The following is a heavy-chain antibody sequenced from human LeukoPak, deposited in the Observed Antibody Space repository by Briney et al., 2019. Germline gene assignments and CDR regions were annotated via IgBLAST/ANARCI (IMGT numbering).Heavy chain of an antibody. J-gene: IGHJ6*03. Sequence: PGGSLRLSCAASGFTFSSYWMRWVRQAPGKGLVWVSRIKSDGSSTNYADSVKGRFTIYRDNSKNMLYLQMNSLRAEDTALYYCARVRDDSSGYYSHYYYYYMDVWGKGTTVTVSS. CDR2: IKSDGSST. V-gene: IGHV3-74*01. D-gene: IGHD3-22*01. CDR3: ARVRDDSSGYYSHYYYYYMDV. CDR1: GFTFSSYW.